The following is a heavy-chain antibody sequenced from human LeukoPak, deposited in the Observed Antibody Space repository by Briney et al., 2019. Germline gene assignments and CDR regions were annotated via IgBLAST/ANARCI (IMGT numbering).Heavy chain of an antibody. CDR2: INHSGST. CDR1: GGSFSGYY. V-gene: IGHV4-34*01. D-gene: IGHD3-10*01. CDR3: ARAYYYGWAPYWFDP. J-gene: IGHJ5*02. Sequence: SETLSLTCAVYGGSFSGYYWSWIRQPPGKGLEWIGEINHSGSTNYNPSLKSRVTISVDTSKNQFSLKLSSVTAADTAVYYCARAYYYGWAPYWFDPWGQGTLVTVSS.